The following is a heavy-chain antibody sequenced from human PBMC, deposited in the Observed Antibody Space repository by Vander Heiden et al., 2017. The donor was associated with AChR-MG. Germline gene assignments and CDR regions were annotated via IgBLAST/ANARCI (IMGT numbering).Heavy chain of an antibody. CDR3: TTLSLWNYVLET. Sequence: ESGGGWVRPGGPFRLPWQVPGLTFKDAWMNWVRQAPGKGLEWIGRIKSNSDGGITDHAAPVKGRFTISRDDSKNTLYLQMDSLKTEDTGVYYCTTLSLWNYVLETWGQGSLVTVSS. D-gene: IGHD1-7*01. V-gene: IGHV3-15*01. CDR2: IKSNSDGGIT. CDR1: GLTFKDAW. J-gene: IGHJ5*02.